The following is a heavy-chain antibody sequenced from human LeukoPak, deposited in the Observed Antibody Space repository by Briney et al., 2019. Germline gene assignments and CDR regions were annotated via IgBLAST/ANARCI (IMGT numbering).Heavy chain of an antibody. V-gene: IGHV1-46*03. Sequence: GASVKVSCKASGYTFTSHCMHWVRQAPGQGLEWMGIINPNGGSTTYAQKFQGRVTMTRDTSTSTLYMELSSLRSEDTAVYYCARVAGGYTETDYWGQGTLVTVSS. D-gene: IGHD1-26*01. CDR2: INPNGGST. CDR3: ARVAGGYTETDY. CDR1: GYTFTSHC. J-gene: IGHJ4*02.